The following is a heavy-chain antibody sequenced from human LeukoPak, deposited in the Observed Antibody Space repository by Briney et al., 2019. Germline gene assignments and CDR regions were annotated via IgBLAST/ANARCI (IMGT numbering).Heavy chain of an antibody. CDR1: GGSISSSSYY. Sequence: PSETLSLTCTVSGGSISSSSYYWGWIRQPPGKGLEWIGSIYYSGSTYYNPSLKSRVTISVDTSKNQFSLKLSSVTAADTAVYYCARGWLQLEDYWGQGTLVTVSS. J-gene: IGHJ4*02. CDR3: ARGWLQLEDY. V-gene: IGHV4-39*01. D-gene: IGHD5-24*01. CDR2: IYYSGST.